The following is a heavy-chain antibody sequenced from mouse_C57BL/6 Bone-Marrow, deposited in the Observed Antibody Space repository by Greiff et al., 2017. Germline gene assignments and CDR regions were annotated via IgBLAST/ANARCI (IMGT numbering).Heavy chain of an antibody. CDR3: ARRGTSWYFDV. V-gene: IGHV5-6*01. CDR2: ISSGGSYT. CDR1: GFTFSSYG. D-gene: IGHD3-3*01. Sequence: EVQLQESGGDLVKPGGSLKLSCAASGFTFSSYGMSWVRQTPDKRLEWVATISSGGSYTYYPDSVKGRFTISRDNAKTTLYLQVSSLKSEDTAMYYCARRGTSWYFDVWGTGTTVTVSS. J-gene: IGHJ1*03.